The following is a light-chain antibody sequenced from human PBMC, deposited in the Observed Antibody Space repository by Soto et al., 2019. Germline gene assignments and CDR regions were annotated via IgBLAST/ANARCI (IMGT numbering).Light chain of an antibody. CDR1: SSDVGGYNY. V-gene: IGLV2-14*03. CDR2: DVI. CDR3: SSYTSSGTYV. Sequence: QSALTQSASVSGSPAQSITISCAGTSSDVGGYNYVSWYQQHPGKAPKLMIYDVINRPSGVSDRFSGSKSGNSASLTISGLQAQDEADYYCSSYTSSGTYVFGTGTKVTVL. J-gene: IGLJ1*01.